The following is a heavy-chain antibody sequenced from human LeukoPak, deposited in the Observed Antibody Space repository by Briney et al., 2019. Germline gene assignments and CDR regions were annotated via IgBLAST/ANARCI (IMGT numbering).Heavy chain of an antibody. CDR3: ARPAAENWYFDL. CDR2: IYTSGST. V-gene: IGHV4-61*02. D-gene: IGHD6-13*01. Sequence: SQTLSLTCTVSGGSISSGSYYWSWIRQPAGKGLEWIGRIYTSGSTNYNPSLKSRVTISVDTSKNQFSLKLSSVTAADTAVYYCARPAAENWYFDLWGRGTLVTVSS. CDR1: GGSISSGSYY. J-gene: IGHJ2*01.